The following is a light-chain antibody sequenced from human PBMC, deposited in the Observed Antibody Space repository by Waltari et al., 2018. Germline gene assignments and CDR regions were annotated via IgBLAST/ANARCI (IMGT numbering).Light chain of an antibody. CDR3: QQSYSNPYN. J-gene: IGKJ2*01. CDR2: STS. CDR1: QSIANY. Sequence: DIQMTQSPSSLSASVGDRVTITCRASQSIANYLNWYQQKPGKAPKLLIYSTSSLQSGGPSKFRGSGSGTEFTLTISSLQREDFGSYYCQQSYSNPYNFGQGTKLEI. V-gene: IGKV1-39*01.